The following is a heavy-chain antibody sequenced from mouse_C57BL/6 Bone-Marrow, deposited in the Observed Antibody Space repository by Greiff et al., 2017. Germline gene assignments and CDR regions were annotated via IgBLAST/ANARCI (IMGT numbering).Heavy chain of an antibody. CDR3: KRSALYYYGSSPCYFDV. Sequence: EVQLQQSGTVLARPGASVKMSCKTSGYTFTSYWMHWVKQRPGQGLEWIGAIYPGNSDTSYNQKFKGKAKLTAVTSAITAYMELSSLTNEDSAVYYCKRSALYYYGSSPCYFDVWGTGTTVTVSS. D-gene: IGHD1-1*01. V-gene: IGHV1-5*01. J-gene: IGHJ1*03. CDR1: GYTFTSYW. CDR2: IYPGNSDT.